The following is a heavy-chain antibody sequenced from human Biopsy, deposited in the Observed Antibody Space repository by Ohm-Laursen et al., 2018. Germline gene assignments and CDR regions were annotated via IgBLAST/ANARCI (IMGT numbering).Heavy chain of an antibody. CDR2: LFTSGTT. CDR3: VRGGSGSFPFDY. D-gene: IGHD3-10*01. CDR1: GGSINSYY. V-gene: IGHV4-4*07. J-gene: IGHJ4*02. Sequence: SDTLSLTCTVSGGSINSYYWSWMRQPAGKGLEWIGRLFTSGTTNYSPSLNNRVTMSVDTSKNQFSLRLTSVTAADTAVYYCVRGGSGSFPFDYWGPGTRVTVSS.